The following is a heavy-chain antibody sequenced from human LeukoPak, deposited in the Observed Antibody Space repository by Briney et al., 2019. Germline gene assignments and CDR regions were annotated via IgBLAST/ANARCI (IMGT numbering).Heavy chain of an antibody. CDR1: GFTFSSYG. J-gene: IGHJ6*02. Sequence: GGSLRLSCAASGFTFSSYGMPWVRQAPGKGLERVAVISYDGSNKYYADSVKGRFTISRDNSKNTLYLQMNSLRAEDTAVYYCAKGAADYDFWSGYLMDVWGQGTTVTVSS. CDR2: ISYDGSNK. D-gene: IGHD3-3*01. V-gene: IGHV3-30*18. CDR3: AKGAADYDFWSGYLMDV.